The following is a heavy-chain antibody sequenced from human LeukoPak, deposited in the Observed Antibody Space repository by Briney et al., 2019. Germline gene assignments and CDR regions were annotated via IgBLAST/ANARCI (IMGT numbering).Heavy chain of an antibody. Sequence: SVKVSCKASGGTFSSYAISCVRQAPGQGLEWMGGIIPIFGTANYAQKFQGRVTITADESTSTAYMELSSLRSEDTAVYYCAREPRLRYFDWLPNYFDYWGQGTLVTVSS. CDR2: IIPIFGTA. CDR1: GGTFSSYA. D-gene: IGHD3-9*01. J-gene: IGHJ4*02. CDR3: AREPRLRYFDWLPNYFDY. V-gene: IGHV1-69*13.